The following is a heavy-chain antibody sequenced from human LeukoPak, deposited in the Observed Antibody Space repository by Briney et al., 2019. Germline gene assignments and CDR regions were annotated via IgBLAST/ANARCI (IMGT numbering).Heavy chain of an antibody. CDR1: EFSVGSNY. J-gene: IGHJ3*02. CDR3: ARVGKGKVVAATPSAFDI. V-gene: IGHV3-66*01. CDR2: IYSGGST. D-gene: IGHD2-15*01. Sequence: GGSLRLSCAASEFSVGSNYMTWVRQAPGKGPEWVSLIYSGGSTYYADSVKGRFTISRDNSKNTLYLQMNSLRAEDTAVYYCARVGKGKVVAATPSAFDIWGQGTMVTVSS.